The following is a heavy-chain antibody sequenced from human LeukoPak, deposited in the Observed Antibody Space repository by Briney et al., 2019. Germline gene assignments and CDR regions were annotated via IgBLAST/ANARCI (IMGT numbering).Heavy chain of an antibody. Sequence: PSETLSLTCAVYGGSFSGYYWSWIRQPPGNGLEWIGEINHSGSTNYNPSLKSRVTISVDTSKNQFSLKLSSVTAADTAVYYCARGRGWFVSSTSCYDYWGQGTLVTVSS. CDR3: ARGRGWFVSSTSCYDY. V-gene: IGHV4-34*01. J-gene: IGHJ4*02. CDR2: INHSGST. D-gene: IGHD2-2*01. CDR1: GGSFSGYY.